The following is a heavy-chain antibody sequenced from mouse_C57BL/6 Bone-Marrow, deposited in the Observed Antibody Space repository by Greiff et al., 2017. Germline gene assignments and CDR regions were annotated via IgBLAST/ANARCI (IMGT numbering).Heavy chain of an antibody. V-gene: IGHV5-15*04. D-gene: IGHD1-1*01. Sequence: DVMLVESGGGLVQPGGSLKLSCAASGFTFSDYGMAWVRQAPRKGPEWVAFISNLAYSIYYADTVTGRFTISRENAKNPLYLEMSSLRSEDTAMYYCARRSYDWYFDVWGTGTTVTVSS. J-gene: IGHJ1*03. CDR3: ARRSYDWYFDV. CDR1: GFTFSDYG. CDR2: ISNLAYSI.